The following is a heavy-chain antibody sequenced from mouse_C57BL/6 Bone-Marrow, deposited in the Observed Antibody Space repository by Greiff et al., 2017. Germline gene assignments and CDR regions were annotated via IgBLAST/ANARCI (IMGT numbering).Heavy chain of an antibody. CDR1: GYTFTDYY. CDR2: INPNNGGT. J-gene: IGHJ2*01. D-gene: IGHD1-1*01. Sequence: VQLQQSGPELVKPGASVKISCKASGYTFTDYYMNWVKQSHGKSLEWIGDINPNNGGTSYNQKLKGKATLTVDKSSSTAYMELRSLTSEDSAVYYCARDYYGSGCYFDYWGQGTILTVSS. V-gene: IGHV1-26*01. CDR3: ARDYYGSGCYFDY.